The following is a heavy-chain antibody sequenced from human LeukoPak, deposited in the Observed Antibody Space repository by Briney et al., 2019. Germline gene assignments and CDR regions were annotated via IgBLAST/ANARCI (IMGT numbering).Heavy chain of an antibody. D-gene: IGHD6-13*01. CDR1: GFTFSSYA. CDR3: AKDEYNSSWYVYYYYYGMDV. J-gene: IGHJ6*02. Sequence: PGGSLRLSCAASGFTFSSYAMSWVRQTPGKGLEWVSAISGSGGSTYYADSVKGRFTISRDNSKNTLYLQMNSLRAEDTAVYYCAKDEYNSSWYVYYYYYGMDVWGQGTTVTVSS. CDR2: ISGSGGST. V-gene: IGHV3-23*01.